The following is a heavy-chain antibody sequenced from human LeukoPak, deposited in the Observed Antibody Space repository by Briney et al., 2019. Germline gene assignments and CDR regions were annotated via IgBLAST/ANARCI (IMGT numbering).Heavy chain of an antibody. CDR1: GFTFTTYY. V-gene: IGHV3-7*01. J-gene: IGHJ4*02. Sequence: GGSLRLSCAASGFTFTTYYMSWVRQAPGKGLEWVANINQDGGTKYYVDSVKGRCTISRDNAINSVFLQMNSLRAEDTAVYYCARENWTNDFWGQGTLVTVSS. CDR2: INQDGGTK. D-gene: IGHD1/OR15-1a*01. CDR3: ARENWTNDF.